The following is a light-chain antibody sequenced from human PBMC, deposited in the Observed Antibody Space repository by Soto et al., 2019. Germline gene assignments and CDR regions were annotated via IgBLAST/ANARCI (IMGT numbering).Light chain of an antibody. Sequence: EIVLTQSPGTLSLSPCDGATLSCRASQSVSSGYLAWYQQKPGQAPRLLIYGASSRATGIPDRFSGSGSGTDFTLTIRRLEPEDFAVYYCQQYGSSYPWTFGQGTKVDIK. CDR3: QQYGSSYPWT. V-gene: IGKV3-20*01. J-gene: IGKJ1*01. CDR1: QSVSSGY. CDR2: GAS.